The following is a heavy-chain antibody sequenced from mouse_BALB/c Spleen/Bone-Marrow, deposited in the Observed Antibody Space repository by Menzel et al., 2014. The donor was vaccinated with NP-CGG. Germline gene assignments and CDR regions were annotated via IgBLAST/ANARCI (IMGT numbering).Heavy chain of an antibody. CDR1: GFTFSSYA. J-gene: IGHJ1*01. Sequence: EVKLVESGGGLVKPEGSLKLSCAASGFTFSSYAMSWVRQTPEKRLEWVASISSGGSTYYPDSVKGRFTISRENARNVLYLQMSSLRSEDTAMYYCARGGLRYFDVWGAGTTVTVSS. CDR2: ISSGGST. D-gene: IGHD3-2*02. V-gene: IGHV5-6-5*01. CDR3: ARGGLRYFDV.